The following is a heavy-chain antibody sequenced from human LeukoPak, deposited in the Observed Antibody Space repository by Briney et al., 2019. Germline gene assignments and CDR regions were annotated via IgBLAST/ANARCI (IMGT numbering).Heavy chain of an antibody. CDR1: GFTFSSYS. D-gene: IGHD3-10*01. CDR3: ARVEVMVRGVGGFDY. CDR2: ISSSSSYI. Sequence: GGSLRLSCAASGFTFSSYSMNWVRQAPGKGLEWVSSISSSSSYIYYADSVNGRFTISRDNAKNSLYLQMNSLRAEDTAVYYCARVEVMVRGVGGFDYWGQGTLVTVSS. J-gene: IGHJ4*02. V-gene: IGHV3-21*01.